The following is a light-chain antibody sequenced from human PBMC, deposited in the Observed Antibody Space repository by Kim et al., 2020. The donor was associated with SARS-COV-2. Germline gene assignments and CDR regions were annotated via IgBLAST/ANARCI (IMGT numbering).Light chain of an antibody. V-gene: IGKV3-15*01. Sequence: EIVLRQSPATLSVSPGERATLSCRTSESLGINLAWYQQKPGQAPRLLFYGASIRATGVPDRFDASGSGTDFTLTISSLQSEDFALYHCQQYNNWPPLTFGGGTKLEI. CDR3: QQYNNWPPLT. J-gene: IGKJ4*01. CDR1: ESLGIN. CDR2: GAS.